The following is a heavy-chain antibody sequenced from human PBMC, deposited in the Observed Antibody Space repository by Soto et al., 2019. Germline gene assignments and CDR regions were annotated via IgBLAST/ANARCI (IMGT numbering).Heavy chain of an antibody. CDR2: ISAYNGNT. V-gene: IGHV1-18*04. D-gene: IGHD3-22*01. J-gene: IGHJ4*02. Sequence: QVQLVQSGAEVKKPGASVKVSCKASGYTFTSYGISWVRQAPGQGLERMGWISAYNGNTNYAQKLQGRVTMTTDTSTSTAYMELRSLRSDDTAVYYCARRLLEYYYDSSGYYYPDYWGQGTLVTVSS. CDR1: GYTFTSYG. CDR3: ARRLLEYYYDSSGYYYPDY.